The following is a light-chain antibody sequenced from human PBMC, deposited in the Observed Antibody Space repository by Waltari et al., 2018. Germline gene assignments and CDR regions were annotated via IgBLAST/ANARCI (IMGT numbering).Light chain of an antibody. J-gene: IGLJ2*01. CDR1: SSDGRGNND. Sequence: QSALTQPLSQSGSPGPSITTPCTDTSSDGRGNNDFSWYPPHPGKTPILMSYGVSNRPSGVSNRFSGSKSGNTASLTISGLQAEDEADYYCSSYTSSSTLVFGGGTKLTVL. V-gene: IGLV2-14*01. CDR3: SSYTSSSTLV. CDR2: GVS.